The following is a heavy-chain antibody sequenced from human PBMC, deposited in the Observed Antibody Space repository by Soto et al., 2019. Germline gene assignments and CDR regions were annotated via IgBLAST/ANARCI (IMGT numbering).Heavy chain of an antibody. CDR2: IIPMFGTA. J-gene: IGHJ4*02. D-gene: IGHD3-10*01. V-gene: IGHV1-69*01. CDR1: GGPFSDYA. CDR3: ARDLDYYGSGNYYNRIDY. Sequence: QVQLVQSGAEVKKPGSSVKVSCKVSGGPFSDYAVSWVRQAPGQGLEWMGGIIPMFGTANYAQKFQGRATIAADESTTTAYMELRSLRSEDTAVYYCARDLDYYGSGNYYNRIDYWGQGTLVTVSS.